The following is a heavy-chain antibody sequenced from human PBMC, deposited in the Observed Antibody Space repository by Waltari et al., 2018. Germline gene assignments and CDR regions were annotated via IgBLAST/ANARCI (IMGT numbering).Heavy chain of an antibody. CDR3: ARRGRGNYYDSSGYYQHNY. CDR2: INHSGST. D-gene: IGHD3-22*01. CDR1: GGSFSGYY. J-gene: IGHJ4*02. Sequence: QVQLQQWGAGLLKPSETLSLTCAVYGGSFSGYYWSWIRQPPGKGLEWIGEINHSGSTHYNPSLKSRVTISVDTSKNQFSLKLSSVTAADTAVYYCARRGRGNYYDSSGYYQHNYWGQGTLVTVSS. V-gene: IGHV4-34*01.